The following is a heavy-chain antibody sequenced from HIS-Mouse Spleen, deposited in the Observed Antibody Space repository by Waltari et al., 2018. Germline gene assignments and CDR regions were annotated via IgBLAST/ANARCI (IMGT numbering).Heavy chain of an antibody. CDR3: AREIPYSSSWYDWYFDL. D-gene: IGHD6-13*01. CDR2: NYYSGST. V-gene: IGHV4-39*07. J-gene: IGHJ2*01. CDR1: GGPISNSVYS. Sequence: QLQLQESGPGLVKPSETLSLPCNVSGGPISNSVYSWGWIRPPPGKGLGWIGSNYYSGSTYYNPSLKSRVTISVDTSKNQFSLKLSSVTAADTAVYYCAREIPYSSSWYDWYFDLWGRGTLVTVSS.